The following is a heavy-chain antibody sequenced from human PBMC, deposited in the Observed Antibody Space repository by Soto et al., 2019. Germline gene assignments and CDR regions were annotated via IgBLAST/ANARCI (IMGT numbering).Heavy chain of an antibody. Sequence: QVQLVESGGGVVQPGRSLRLSCAASGFTFSSYGMHWVRQAPGKGLEWVAVIWSDGSNEYYADSVKGRFTISRDNSKNTLYMQMNSLRAEETAVYYCASHYYYDSSGFDYWGQGTLVTVSS. CDR2: IWSDGSNE. CDR3: ASHYYYDSSGFDY. V-gene: IGHV3-33*01. D-gene: IGHD3-22*01. CDR1: GFTFSSYG. J-gene: IGHJ4*02.